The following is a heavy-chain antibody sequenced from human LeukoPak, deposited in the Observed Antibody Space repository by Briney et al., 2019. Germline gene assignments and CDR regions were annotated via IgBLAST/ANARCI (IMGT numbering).Heavy chain of an antibody. CDR3: AKTASDSSGYYLMAPLDY. CDR2: ISYDGSNK. Sequence: PGRSLRLSCAASGSTFSSYGMHWVRQAPGKGLEWVAVISYDGSNKYYADSVKGRFTISRDNSKNTLYLQMNSLRAEDTAVYYCAKTASDSSGYYLMAPLDYWGQGTLVTVSS. V-gene: IGHV3-30*18. D-gene: IGHD3-22*01. J-gene: IGHJ4*02. CDR1: GSTFSSYG.